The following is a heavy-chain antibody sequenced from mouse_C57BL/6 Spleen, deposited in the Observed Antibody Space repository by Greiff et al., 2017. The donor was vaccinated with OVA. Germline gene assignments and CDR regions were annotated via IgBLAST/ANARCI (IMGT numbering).Heavy chain of an antibody. Sequence: VKLVESGAELARPGASVKLSCKASGYTFTSYGISWVKQRTGQGLEWIGEIYPRSGNTYYNEKFKGKATLTADKSSSTAYMELRSLTSEDSAVYFCASITTVVATPYWYFDVWGTGTTVTVSS. CDR2: IYPRSGNT. CDR3: ASITTVVATPYWYFDV. V-gene: IGHV1-81*01. J-gene: IGHJ1*03. CDR1: GYTFTSYG. D-gene: IGHD1-1*01.